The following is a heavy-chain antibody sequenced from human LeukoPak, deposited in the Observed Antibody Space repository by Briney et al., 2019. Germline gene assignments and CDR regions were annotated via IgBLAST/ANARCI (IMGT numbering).Heavy chain of an antibody. Sequence: VASVKVSCKASGYTFTGYYMHWVRQAPGQGLEWMGGIFPIFGTANYEQKFQGRVTITADESTSTAYMELSSLRSEDTAVYYCARELNSSSTFDYWGQGTLVTVSS. CDR1: GYTFTGYY. D-gene: IGHD6-6*01. CDR2: IFPIFGTA. J-gene: IGHJ4*02. CDR3: ARELNSSSTFDY. V-gene: IGHV1-69*13.